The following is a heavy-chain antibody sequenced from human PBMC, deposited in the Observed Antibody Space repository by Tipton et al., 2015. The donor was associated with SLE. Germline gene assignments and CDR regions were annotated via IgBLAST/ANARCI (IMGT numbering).Heavy chain of an antibody. CDR1: GGSISSSSYY. Sequence: TLSLTCTVPGGSISSSSYYWGWIRQPPGKGLEWIGSIYYSGSTYYNPSLKSRVTISVDTSKNQFSLKLSSVTAADTAVYYCARLKSIAARPYYFDYWGQGTLVTVSS. CDR3: ARLKSIAARPYYFDY. J-gene: IGHJ4*02. D-gene: IGHD6-6*01. V-gene: IGHV4-39*01. CDR2: IYYSGST.